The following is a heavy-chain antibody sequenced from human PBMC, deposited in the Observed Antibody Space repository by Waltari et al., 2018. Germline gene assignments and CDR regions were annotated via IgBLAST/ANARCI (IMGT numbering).Heavy chain of an antibody. D-gene: IGHD3-10*01. Sequence: EVQLVESGGGLVKPGGSLRLSCEASGFTFSRYSMNWVRQAPGKGLEWVSSISSSSSYIYYADSVKGRFTISRDNAKNSLYLQMNSLRAEDTAVYYCARMGRASGYWGQGTLVTVSS. V-gene: IGHV3-21*01. CDR2: ISSSSSYI. CDR1: GFTFSRYS. CDR3: ARMGRASGY. J-gene: IGHJ4*02.